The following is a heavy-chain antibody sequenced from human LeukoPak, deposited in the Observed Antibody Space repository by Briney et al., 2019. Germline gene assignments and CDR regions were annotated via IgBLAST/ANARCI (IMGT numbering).Heavy chain of an antibody. Sequence: GGSLILSCAASGFTFSSYSMNWVRQAPGKGLEWVSSISSSGSYIYYADSVKGRFTFSRDNAKNSLYLQMDSLRAEDTAVYYCARSRSGLVLDYWGQGTLVTVSS. CDR3: ARSRSGLVLDY. D-gene: IGHD3-22*01. J-gene: IGHJ4*02. V-gene: IGHV3-21*01. CDR2: ISSSGSYI. CDR1: GFTFSSYS.